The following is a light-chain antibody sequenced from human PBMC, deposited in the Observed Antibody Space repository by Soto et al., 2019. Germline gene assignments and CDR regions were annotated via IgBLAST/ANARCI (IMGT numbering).Light chain of an antibody. CDR1: QSISNW. V-gene: IGKV1-5*03. CDR2: RAS. CDR3: QQYKDYPVT. J-gene: IGKJ1*01. Sequence: DIQMTHSPSTLPASVGDRVAMIARASQSISNWWAWYQQKPGTAPKVLIYRASTLESGVPSRFSGSESGTEFTLTISSLQPDDFATYYCQQYKDYPVTFGQGTKVDIK.